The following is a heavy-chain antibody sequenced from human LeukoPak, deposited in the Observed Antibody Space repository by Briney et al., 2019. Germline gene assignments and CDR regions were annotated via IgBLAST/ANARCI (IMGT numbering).Heavy chain of an antibody. Sequence: PGGSLRLSCAASGFTFSSYGMHWVRQAPGKGLEWVAVISYDGSNKYYADSVKGRFTISRDNSKNTLYLQMNSLRAEGTAVYYCAKDPGLPVFDYWGQGTLVTVSS. CDR1: GFTFSSYG. CDR2: ISYDGSNK. V-gene: IGHV3-30*18. J-gene: IGHJ4*02. D-gene: IGHD5-12*01. CDR3: AKDPGLPVFDY.